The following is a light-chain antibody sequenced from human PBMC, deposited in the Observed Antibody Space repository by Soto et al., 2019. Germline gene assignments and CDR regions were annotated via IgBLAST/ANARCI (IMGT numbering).Light chain of an antibody. CDR1: QSVTTSY. J-gene: IGKJ2*01. CDR2: EAS. CDR3: HQYGSSPLP. V-gene: IGKV3-20*01. Sequence: EIVLTQSPGTLSLSPGDRATLSCRASQSVTTSYLAWFQQKPGQAPRLLIYEASSRATGIPDRFSGSGSGTDFNLTINRLEPEDFAVYSCHQYGSSPLPFGQGTKLEIK.